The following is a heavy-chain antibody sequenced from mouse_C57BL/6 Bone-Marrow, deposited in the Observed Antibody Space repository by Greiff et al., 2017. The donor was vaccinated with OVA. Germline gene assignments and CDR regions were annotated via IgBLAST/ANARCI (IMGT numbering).Heavy chain of an antibody. CDR3: ARHEEYYYGSSYYFDY. Sequence: QVQLKQSGAELVKPGASVKLSCKASGYTFTEYTIHWVKQRSGQGLEWIGWFYPGSGSIKYNEKFKDKATLTADKSSSTVYMELSRLTSEDSAVYFCARHEEYYYGSSYYFDYWGQGTTLTVSS. D-gene: IGHD1-1*01. J-gene: IGHJ2*01. V-gene: IGHV1-62-2*01. CDR2: FYPGSGSI. CDR1: GYTFTEYT.